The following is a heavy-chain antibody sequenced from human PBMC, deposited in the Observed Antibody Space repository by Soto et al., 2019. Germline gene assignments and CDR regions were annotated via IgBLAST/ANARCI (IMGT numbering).Heavy chain of an antibody. D-gene: IGHD1-26*01. Sequence: QVQLVQSGAEVKKPGSSVKVSCKASGGTFSSYAISWVRQAPGQGLEWMGGIIPIFGTANYAQKFQGRVTITDDESTSTAYKELSSLRSEDTAGHYCAIEERVGGSYPIDYWGQGTLVTVSS. V-gene: IGHV1-69*12. CDR2: IIPIFGTA. J-gene: IGHJ4*02. CDR3: AIEERVGGSYPIDY. CDR1: GGTFSSYA.